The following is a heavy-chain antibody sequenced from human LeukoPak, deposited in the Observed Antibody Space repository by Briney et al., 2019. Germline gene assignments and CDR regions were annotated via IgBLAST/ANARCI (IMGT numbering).Heavy chain of an antibody. Sequence: ASVKVSCKASGYTFISYYMHWVRQAPGQGLEWMGIINPSGGSTSYAQKFQGRVTMTRDTSTSTVYMELSSLRSEDTAVYYCARYDILTGFDPWGQGTLVTVSS. CDR2: INPSGGST. CDR3: ARYDILTGFDP. CDR1: GYTFISYY. V-gene: IGHV1-46*01. D-gene: IGHD3-9*01. J-gene: IGHJ5*02.